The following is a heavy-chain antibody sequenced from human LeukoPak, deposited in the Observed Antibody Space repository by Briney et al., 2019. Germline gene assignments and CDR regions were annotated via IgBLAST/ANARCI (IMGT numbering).Heavy chain of an antibody. D-gene: IGHD6-19*01. CDR3: ASASIAVAGYFDY. Sequence: GGSLRLSCAASGFTFSDYYMSWIRQAPGKGLEWVSYISSSGSTIYYADSVKGRFTISRDNAKNSLYLQMNSLRAEDTAVYYCASASIAVAGYFDYWGQGTLVTVSS. CDR1: GFTFSDYY. J-gene: IGHJ4*02. CDR2: ISSSGSTI. V-gene: IGHV3-11*01.